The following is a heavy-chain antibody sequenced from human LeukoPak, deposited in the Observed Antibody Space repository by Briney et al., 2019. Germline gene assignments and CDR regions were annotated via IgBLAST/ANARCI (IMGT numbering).Heavy chain of an antibody. D-gene: IGHD1-26*01. Sequence: PSETLSLTCAVYGGSFSGYYWSWIRQPPGKGLERIGEINHSGSTNYNPSLKSRVTISVDTSKNQFSLKLSSVTAADTAVYYCARLVGATTTTNWFDPWGQGTLVTVSS. CDR3: ARLVGATTTTNWFDP. J-gene: IGHJ5*02. V-gene: IGHV4-34*01. CDR2: INHSGST. CDR1: GGSFSGYY.